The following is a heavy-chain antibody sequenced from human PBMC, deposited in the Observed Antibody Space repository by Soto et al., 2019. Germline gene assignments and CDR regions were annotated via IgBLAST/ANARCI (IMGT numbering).Heavy chain of an antibody. CDR2: IWYDGSTK. V-gene: IGHV3-33*01. CDR3: ARVHSSWIPLPPTALDF. CDR1: GLMSRPEG. D-gene: IGHD5-18*01. Sequence: PGGDLRLPLAGSGLMSRPEGMLWGRQAPANGEAWVAVIWYDGSTKYYADSVKGRFTIYRANYKHTLSLQMNSLRAEDTAVHYCARVHSSWIPLPPTALDFSGQGTLVT. J-gene: IGHJ4*02.